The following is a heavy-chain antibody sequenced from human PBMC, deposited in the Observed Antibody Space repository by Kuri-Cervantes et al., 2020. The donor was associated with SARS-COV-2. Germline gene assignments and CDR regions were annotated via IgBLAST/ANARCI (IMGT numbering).Heavy chain of an antibody. Sequence: SETLSLTCTVSGGSISSSSYYWGWIRQPPGKGLEWIGYIYYSGSTNYNPSLKSRVTISVDTSKNQFSLKLSSVTAADTAVYYCARLTVYYGSGSYLSDYYYYYYMDVWGKGTTVTVSS. D-gene: IGHD3-10*01. CDR2: IYYSGST. CDR1: GGSISSSSYY. CDR3: ARLTVYYGSGSYLSDYYYYYYMDV. V-gene: IGHV4-61*05. J-gene: IGHJ6*03.